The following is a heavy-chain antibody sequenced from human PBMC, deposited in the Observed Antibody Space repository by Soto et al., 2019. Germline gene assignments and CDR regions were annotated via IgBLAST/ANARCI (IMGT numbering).Heavy chain of an antibody. CDR2: INPSGGST. Sequence: QVQLVQSGAEVKKPGASVKVSCKASGYTFTSYYMHWVRQAPGQGLEWMGIINPSGGSTSYAQKFQGRVTMTRETSTSTVYMELSSLRSEDTAVYYCAREGLGIQLWFGWFDPWGQGTLVTVSS. J-gene: IGHJ5*02. D-gene: IGHD5-18*01. CDR1: GYTFTSYY. CDR3: AREGLGIQLWFGWFDP. V-gene: IGHV1-46*01.